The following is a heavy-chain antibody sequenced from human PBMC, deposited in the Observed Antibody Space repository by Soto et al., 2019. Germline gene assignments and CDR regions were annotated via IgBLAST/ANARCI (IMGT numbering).Heavy chain of an antibody. Sequence: PGGSLRLSCEVSGFTVMNDAMAWVRQAPGKGLEWVSLISSGGITFYADSVKGRFTVSRGIWNNSVSLQMNSLRVEDTAVYFCARADCTRPSCYSFDNWGQGVLVTVSS. CDR2: ISSGGIT. D-gene: IGHD2-2*02. J-gene: IGHJ4*02. CDR3: ARADCTRPSCYSFDN. CDR1: GFTVMNDA. V-gene: IGHV3-53*01.